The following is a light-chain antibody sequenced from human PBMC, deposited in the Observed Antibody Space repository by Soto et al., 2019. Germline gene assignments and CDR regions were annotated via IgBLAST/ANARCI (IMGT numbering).Light chain of an antibody. CDR2: AAS. CDR3: QQSYSTPYT. Sequence: DIPMTQSPSSLSASVGDRVTITCRASQRITTYLNWYQQKPGKAPKLLIYAASSLQSGVPSRFSGSGSGTDCTLTMSRLQPEYFATYYCQQSYSTPYTFGQGTKREI. V-gene: IGKV1-39*01. J-gene: IGKJ2*01. CDR1: QRITTY.